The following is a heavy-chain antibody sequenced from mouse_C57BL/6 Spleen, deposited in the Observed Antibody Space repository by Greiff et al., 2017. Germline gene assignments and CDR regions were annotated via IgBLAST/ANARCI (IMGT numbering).Heavy chain of an antibody. CDR1: GFSLTSYG. Sequence: QVQLKQSGPGLVQPSQSLSITCTVSGFSLTSYGVHWVRQSPGKGLEWLGVIWRGGSTDYNAAFMSRLSITKDNSKSQVFFKMNSMQADDTAIYYCAKSNWDLSYYAMDYWGQGTSVTVSS. J-gene: IGHJ4*01. CDR3: AKSNWDLSYYAMDY. V-gene: IGHV2-5*01. CDR2: IWRGGST. D-gene: IGHD4-1*01.